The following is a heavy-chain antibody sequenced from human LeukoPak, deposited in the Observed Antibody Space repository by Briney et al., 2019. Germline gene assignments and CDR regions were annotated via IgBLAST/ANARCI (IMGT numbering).Heavy chain of an antibody. CDR2: ISSRSSFK. J-gene: IGHJ4*02. CDR1: GLTLSSHR. D-gene: IGHD3-3*01. CDR3: AKDGGFWSDYSYFDY. Sequence: GGSLRLSRAASGLTLSSHRMDWVRQAPGKGLEWVSSISSRSSFKDYADSVKGRFTISRDNAKNLLYLQMNSLRAEDTAVYFCAKDGGFWSDYSYFDYWGQGTQVTVSS. V-gene: IGHV3-21*06.